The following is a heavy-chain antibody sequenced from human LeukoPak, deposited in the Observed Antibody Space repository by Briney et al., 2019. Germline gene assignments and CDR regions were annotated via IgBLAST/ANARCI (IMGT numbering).Heavy chain of an antibody. CDR1: GGSISSYY. Sequence: SETLSLTCTVSGGSISSYYWSWIRQPPGKGLEWIGYIYYSGSTNYNPSLKSRVTISVDTSKNQFSLKLSSVTAADTAVYYCARVSAITGTFFDYWGQGTLVTVSS. CDR2: IYYSGST. V-gene: IGHV4-59*01. CDR3: ARVSAITGTFFDY. J-gene: IGHJ4*02. D-gene: IGHD1-7*01.